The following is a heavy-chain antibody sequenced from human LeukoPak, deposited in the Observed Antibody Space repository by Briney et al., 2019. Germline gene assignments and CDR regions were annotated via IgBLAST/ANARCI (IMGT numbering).Heavy chain of an antibody. CDR1: GGTFSSYA. CDR2: IIPIFGTA. Sequence: GASVKVSCKASGGTFSSYAISWVRQAPGQGLEWMGRIIPIFGTANYAQKFQGRVTITTDESTSTAYMELSSLRSEDTAVYYCAGGDLEWLPIMRPDYYYYYMDVWGKGTTVTVSS. D-gene: IGHD3-3*01. CDR3: AGGDLEWLPIMRPDYYYYYMDV. J-gene: IGHJ6*03. V-gene: IGHV1-69*05.